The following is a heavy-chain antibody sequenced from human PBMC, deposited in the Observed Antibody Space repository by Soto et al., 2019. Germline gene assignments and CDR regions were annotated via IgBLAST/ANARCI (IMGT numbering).Heavy chain of an antibody. Sequence: ASETLSLTCTISGGAIGRHYWTWIRQPAGKGLEWIGRIYSSGSTQYNPSLQSRVTMSLDTSKNQFSLRLEYVTAADTAVYYCARGQRFSDWFDPWGQGTLVTVSS. CDR1: GGAIGRHY. J-gene: IGHJ5*02. V-gene: IGHV4-4*07. CDR3: ARGQRFSDWFDP. CDR2: IYSSGST. D-gene: IGHD3-3*01.